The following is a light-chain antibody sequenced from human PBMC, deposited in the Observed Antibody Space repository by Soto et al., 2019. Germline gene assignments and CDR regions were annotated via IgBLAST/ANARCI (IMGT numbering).Light chain of an antibody. Sequence: EIVLTQSPGTLSLSPGERATLSCRASQSVSSSYLAWYQQKPGQAPRLLIYAASTRATGIPDRFSGSGSGTDFTITISRLEPEDFAVYYCQQYGSSFFGGGTKVEIK. CDR2: AAS. CDR1: QSVSSSY. V-gene: IGKV3-20*01. J-gene: IGKJ4*01. CDR3: QQYGSSF.